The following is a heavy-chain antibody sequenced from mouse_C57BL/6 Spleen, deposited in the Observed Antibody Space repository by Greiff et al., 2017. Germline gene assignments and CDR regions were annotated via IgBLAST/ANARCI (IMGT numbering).Heavy chain of an antibody. V-gene: IGHV10-3*01. Sequence: EVQLVESGGGLVQPKGSLKLSCAASGFTFNTYAMHWVRQAPGKGLEWGARIRSKSSNYATYYADSVKDRFTISRDDSQSMLYLQMNNLKTEDTAMYYCVRGNDYDYYAMDYWGQGTSVTVSS. CDR1: GFTFNTYA. CDR2: IRSKSSNYAT. D-gene: IGHD2-4*01. J-gene: IGHJ4*01. CDR3: VRGNDYDYYAMDY.